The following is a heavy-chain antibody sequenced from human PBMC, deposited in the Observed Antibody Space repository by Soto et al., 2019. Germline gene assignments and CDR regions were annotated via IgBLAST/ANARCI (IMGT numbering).Heavy chain of an antibody. J-gene: IGHJ4*02. CDR1: GFTFSSYG. CDR3: AKDLSAMVNWNGGFDY. D-gene: IGHD5-18*01. V-gene: IGHV3-30*18. Sequence: GGSLRLSCAASGFTFSSYGMHWVRQAPGKGLEWVAVISYDGSNKYYADSVKGRFTISRDNSKNTLYLQMNSLRAEDTAVYYCAKDLSAMVNWNGGFDYWGQGTLVTVSS. CDR2: ISYDGSNK.